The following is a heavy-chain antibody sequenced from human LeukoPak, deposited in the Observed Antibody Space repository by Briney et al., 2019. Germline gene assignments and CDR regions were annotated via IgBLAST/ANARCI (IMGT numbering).Heavy chain of an antibody. CDR2: INHSGST. CDR1: GGSFSGYY. V-gene: IGHV4-34*01. CDR3: ARVGIVGDPDY. J-gene: IGHJ4*02. Sequence: SETLSLTCAVYGGSFSGYYWSWFRQPPGEGLEWIGEINHSGSTNYNPSLKSRVTISVDTSKNQFSLKLSSVTAADTAVYYCARVGIVGDPDYWGQGTLVTVSS. D-gene: IGHD1-26*01.